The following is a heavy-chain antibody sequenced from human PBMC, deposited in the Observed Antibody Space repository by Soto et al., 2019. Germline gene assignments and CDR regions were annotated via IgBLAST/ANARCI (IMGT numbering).Heavy chain of an antibody. CDR3: TRDASRDSSARGWFDP. CDR2: IDSSSGSI. V-gene: IGHV3-48*04. D-gene: IGHD6-13*01. CDR1: GFKFRDYS. J-gene: IGHJ5*02. Sequence: VGSLSLSCAASGFKFRDYSMNWVRQAPGKGLEWVSYIDSSSGSIYYADSVKGRFTISRDNAKNSLHLQMNSLRAEDTAVYYCTRDASRDSSARGWFDPWGPGTLVTVSS.